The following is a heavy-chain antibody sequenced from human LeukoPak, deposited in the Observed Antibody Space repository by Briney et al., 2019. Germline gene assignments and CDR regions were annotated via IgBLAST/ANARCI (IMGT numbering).Heavy chain of an antibody. J-gene: IGHJ6*02. CDR3: ARDYGRSRDYGMDV. V-gene: IGHV3-30*01. Sequence: GRSLRLSCAASGFTFSSYAIHWVRQAPGKGLEWVAVISYDGSNKYYADSVKGRFTISRDNSKNTLYLQMNSLRAEDTAVYYCARDYGRSRDYGMDVWGQGTTVTVSS. D-gene: IGHD3-10*01. CDR2: ISYDGSNK. CDR1: GFTFSSYA.